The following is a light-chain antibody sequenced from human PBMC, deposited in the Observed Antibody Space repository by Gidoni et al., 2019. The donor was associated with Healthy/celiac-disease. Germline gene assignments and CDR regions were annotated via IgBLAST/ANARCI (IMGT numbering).Light chain of an antibody. V-gene: IGKV1-5*03. CDR2: KAS. Sequence: DIQMTQSPSTLSASVGDRVTITCRASQSISSWLAWYQQKPGKAPKLLLYKASSLEGGVPSRFSGSGSGREVTLSISSLQPDDFATYYCQPYNSYPWTFGQGTKVEIK. CDR3: QPYNSYPWT. CDR1: QSISSW. J-gene: IGKJ1*01.